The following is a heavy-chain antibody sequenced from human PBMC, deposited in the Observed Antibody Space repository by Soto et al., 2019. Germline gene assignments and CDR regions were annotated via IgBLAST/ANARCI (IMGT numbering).Heavy chain of an antibody. CDR1: GFTFSSYG. CDR2: IWYDGSNK. Sequence: EGSLRLSCAASGFTFSSYGMHWVRQAPGKGLEWVAVIWYDGSNKYYADSVKGRFTISRDNSKNTLYLQMNSLRAEDTAVYYCARDTAMVFWFDPWGQGTLVTVSS. D-gene: IGHD5-18*01. J-gene: IGHJ5*02. CDR3: ARDTAMVFWFDP. V-gene: IGHV3-33*01.